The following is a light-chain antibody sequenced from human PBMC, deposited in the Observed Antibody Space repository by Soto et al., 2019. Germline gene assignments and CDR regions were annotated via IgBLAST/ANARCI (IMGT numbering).Light chain of an antibody. CDR1: RSNIGSNT. V-gene: IGLV1-44*01. CDR2: SNN. J-gene: IGLJ1*01. Sequence: QSALTQPPPASGTPGQRVTISCSGSRSNIGSNTVNWYQQLPGTAPKLLIYSNNQRPSGVPARFSGSKSATSASLAISGLQSEDEADYYCAAWDDSLNGYVFGTGTKVTVL. CDR3: AAWDDSLNGYV.